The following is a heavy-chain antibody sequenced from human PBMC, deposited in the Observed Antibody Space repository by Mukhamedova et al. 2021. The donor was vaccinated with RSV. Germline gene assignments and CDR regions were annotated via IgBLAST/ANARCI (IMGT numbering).Heavy chain of an antibody. V-gene: IGHV1-3*01. CDR3: ARVLITMVRGVSTAWYFDL. J-gene: IGHJ2*01. D-gene: IGHD3-10*01. Sequence: LEWMGWINAGNGNTKYSQKFQGRVTITRDTSASTAYMELSSLRSEDTAVYYCARVLITMVRGVSTAWYFDLLGRGTLVTVSS. CDR2: INAGNGNT.